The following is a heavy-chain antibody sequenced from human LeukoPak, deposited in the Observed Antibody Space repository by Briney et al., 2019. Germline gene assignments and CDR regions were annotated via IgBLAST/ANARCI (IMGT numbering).Heavy chain of an antibody. V-gene: IGHV3-21*01. CDR1: GFTLSRYS. CDR2: ISSSSGYI. J-gene: IGHJ4*02. CDR3: ARDTAMAFDY. Sequence: GGALRLSCAASGFTLSRYSMNWVRQAPGKGLEWVSSISSSSGYIYYADSVKGRFTISRDNAKNSLYLQMNSLRAEDTAVYYCARDTAMAFDYWGQGTLVTVSS. D-gene: IGHD5-18*01.